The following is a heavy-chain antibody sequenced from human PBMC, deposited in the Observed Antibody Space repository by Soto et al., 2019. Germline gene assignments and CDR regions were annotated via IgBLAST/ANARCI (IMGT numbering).Heavy chain of an antibody. V-gene: IGHV4-31*03. D-gene: IGHD3-3*01. J-gene: IGHJ6*03. CDR1: GGSISSGGYY. Sequence: SETLSLTCTVSGGSISSGGYYWSWIRQHPGKGLEWIGYIYYSGSTYYNPSLKSRVTISVDASKNQFSLKLSSVTAADTAVYYCARVLRFLVGPDYYYYMDVWGKGTTVTVSS. CDR2: IYYSGST. CDR3: ARVLRFLVGPDYYYYMDV.